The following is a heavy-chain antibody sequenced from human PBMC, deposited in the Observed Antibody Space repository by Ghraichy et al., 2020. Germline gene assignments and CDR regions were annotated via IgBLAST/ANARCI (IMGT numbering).Heavy chain of an antibody. Sequence: SDTLSLTCTVSGGSVSSGDYYWSWNRQTPGEGLEWIGYVSYTGSTYYNPSLKSRVTISADTSKNHFSLKLSSVTAADTAMYYCARKRGYIDYWGQGTLVTVSS. CDR2: VSYTGST. CDR1: GGSVSSGDYY. D-gene: IGHD3-16*01. J-gene: IGHJ4*02. CDR3: ARKRGYIDY. V-gene: IGHV4-30-4*02.